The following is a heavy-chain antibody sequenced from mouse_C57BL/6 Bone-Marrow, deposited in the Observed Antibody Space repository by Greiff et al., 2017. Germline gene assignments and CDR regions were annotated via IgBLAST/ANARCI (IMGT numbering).Heavy chain of an antibody. CDR2: IRLKSDNYAT. CDR1: GFTFSNYW. D-gene: IGHD4-1*01. Sequence: EVMLVESGGGLVQPGGSMKLSCVASGFTFSNYWMNWVRQSPEKGLEWVAQIRLKSDNYATHYAESVKGRFTISRDDSKSSVYLQMNNLRAEDTGIYYCTGGWDKGWFAYWGQGTLVTGSA. CDR3: TGGWDKGWFAY. V-gene: IGHV6-3*01. J-gene: IGHJ3*01.